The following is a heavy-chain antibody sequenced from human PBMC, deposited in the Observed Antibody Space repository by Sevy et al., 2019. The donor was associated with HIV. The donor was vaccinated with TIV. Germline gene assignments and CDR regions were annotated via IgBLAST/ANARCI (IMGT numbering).Heavy chain of an antibody. Sequence: SETLSLTCAVSGYSISSGYYWGWIRQPPGKGLDWIGHIYHSGTTSYNPSLESRVTMSINTSKNQFSLTLSSVTAADTAVYYCAGYSAYYDSSGYARWFDPWGQGTLVTVSS. CDR1: GYSISSGYY. J-gene: IGHJ5*02. CDR3: AGYSAYYDSSGYARWFDP. CDR2: IYHSGTT. V-gene: IGHV4-38-2*01. D-gene: IGHD3-22*01.